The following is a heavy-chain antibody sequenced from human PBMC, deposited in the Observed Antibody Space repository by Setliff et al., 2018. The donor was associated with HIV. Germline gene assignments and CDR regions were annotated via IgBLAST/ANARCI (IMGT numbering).Heavy chain of an antibody. CDR1: GGSISSHY. CDR2: IHYSGAT. D-gene: IGHD2-8*01. J-gene: IGHJ3*02. CDR3: ARHSPNVGVRGDAFDI. Sequence: SETLSLTCTVSGGSISSHYWIWIRQPPGKGLEWIGYIHYSGATNYNPSLKSHVTISLDTSRTQFSLRLSSVTAADTAVCYCARHSPNVGVRGDAFDIWGQGTVVTVSS. V-gene: IGHV4-59*08.